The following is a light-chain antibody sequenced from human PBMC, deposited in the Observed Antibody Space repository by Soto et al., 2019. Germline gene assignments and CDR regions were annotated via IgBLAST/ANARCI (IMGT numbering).Light chain of an antibody. CDR2: RAS. J-gene: IGKJ5*01. Sequence: DIQMTQSPSSLSSSVADGVTISCRASQTISTFLNWYQQKPGTAPRLLIYRASSVQSGVPPRFSGSGSGRDFTLTISSLQPEDFATYYCQQANSFPITFGQGTRLEIK. V-gene: IGKV1-12*01. CDR3: QQANSFPIT. CDR1: QTISTF.